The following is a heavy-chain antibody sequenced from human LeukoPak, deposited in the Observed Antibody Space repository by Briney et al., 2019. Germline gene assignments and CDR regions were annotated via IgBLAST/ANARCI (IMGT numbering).Heavy chain of an antibody. Sequence: GGSLRLSCVASGFTFSSYSMSWVRQSPGKGLEWVATIRGSGDGDSPYYRESLQGRFTVSRDNSKNTLYLQMNSLRAEDTAVYYCARDNSGGSPPYYYYGMDVWGQGTTVTVSS. J-gene: IGHJ6*02. D-gene: IGHD2-15*01. V-gene: IGHV3-23*01. CDR1: GFTFSSYS. CDR3: ARDNSGGSPPYYYYGMDV. CDR2: IRGSGDGDSP.